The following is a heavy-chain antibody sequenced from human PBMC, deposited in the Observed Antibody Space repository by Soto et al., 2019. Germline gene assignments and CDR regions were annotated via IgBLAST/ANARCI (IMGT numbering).Heavy chain of an antibody. V-gene: IGHV4-30-2*01. CDR1: GGSISSGGYS. D-gene: IGHD3-22*01. CDR2: IYHSGST. Sequence: SETLSLTCAVSGGSISSGGYSWSWIRQPPGKGLEWIGYIYHSGSTYYNPSLKSRVTISVDRSKNQFSLKLSSVTAADTAVYYCARGAYDSSGYYFDYWGQGTLVTSPQ. CDR3: ARGAYDSSGYYFDY. J-gene: IGHJ4*02.